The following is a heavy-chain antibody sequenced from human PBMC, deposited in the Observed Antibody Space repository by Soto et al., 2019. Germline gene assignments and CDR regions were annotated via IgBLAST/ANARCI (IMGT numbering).Heavy chain of an antibody. J-gene: IGHJ4*02. CDR3: ARDSKRGYSGYDKLDY. CDR1: GGSISSYY. D-gene: IGHD5-12*01. CDR2: IYYSGST. V-gene: IGHV4-59*01. Sequence: QVQLQESGPGLVKPSETLSLTCTVSGGSISSYYWTWIRQPPGKGLEWIGYIYYSGSTTYNPSLKSRVTISVDTSKNQFSLKLSSVTAADTAVYYCARDSKRGYSGYDKLDYWGQGTLVTGSS.